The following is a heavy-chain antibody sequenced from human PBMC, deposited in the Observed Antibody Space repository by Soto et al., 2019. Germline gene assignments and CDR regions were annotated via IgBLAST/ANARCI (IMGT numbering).Heavy chain of an antibody. Sequence: KPSETLSLTCSVSGGSVSSNSYYWTWIRQHPGKGPEWIGHIYYSGSTYYNPSLKSRVTISLDMSKNQFSLKLTSVSAADTAVYYCARGYDYDSGGYLFDYWGQGTLVTVS. J-gene: IGHJ4*02. D-gene: IGHD3-22*01. V-gene: IGHV4-31*03. CDR2: IYYSGST. CDR1: GGSVSSNSYY. CDR3: ARGYDYDSGGYLFDY.